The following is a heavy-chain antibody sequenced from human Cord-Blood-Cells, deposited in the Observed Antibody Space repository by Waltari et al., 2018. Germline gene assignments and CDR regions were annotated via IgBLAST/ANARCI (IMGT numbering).Heavy chain of an antibody. Sequence: QDRLSQSWAEVKPPGSSVKASAQLPGYTLTELSMRWVRPAPGKGLEWMVGFDPEDGETSYAQKFQGRVTMTEDTSTDTAYMELSSLRSEDTAVYYCATDLRGSYYAFDIWGQGTMVTVSS. CDR3: ATDLRGSYYAFDI. J-gene: IGHJ3*02. CDR2: FDPEDGET. D-gene: IGHD1-26*01. CDR1: GYTLTELS. V-gene: IGHV1-24*01.